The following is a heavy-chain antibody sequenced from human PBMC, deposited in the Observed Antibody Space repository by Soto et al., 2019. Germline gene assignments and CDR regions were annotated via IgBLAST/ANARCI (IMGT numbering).Heavy chain of an antibody. Sequence: GASVKVSCKASGGTFSSYAISWVRQAPGQGLEWMGRIIPILGIANYAQKFQGRVTITADKSTSTAYMELSSLRSEDTAVYYCARDGGYGDYPNEILDYWGQGTLVTVSS. CDR3: ARDGGYGDYPNEILDY. CDR2: IIPILGIA. J-gene: IGHJ4*02. V-gene: IGHV1-69*04. D-gene: IGHD4-17*01. CDR1: GGTFSSYA.